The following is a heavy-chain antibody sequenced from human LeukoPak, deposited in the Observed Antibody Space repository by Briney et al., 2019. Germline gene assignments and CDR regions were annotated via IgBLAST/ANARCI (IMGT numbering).Heavy chain of an antibody. D-gene: IGHD3-22*01. CDR3: ARGLYYYDSSGYLYY. J-gene: IGHJ4*02. Sequence: PGGSLRLSCAASGFTVSSNYMSWVRQAPGKGPEWVSVIHSGGSTYYADSVKGRFTISRDNSKNTLYLQMNSLRAEDTAVYYCARGLYYYDSSGYLYYWGQGTLVTVSS. V-gene: IGHV3-53*01. CDR1: GFTVSSNY. CDR2: IHSGGST.